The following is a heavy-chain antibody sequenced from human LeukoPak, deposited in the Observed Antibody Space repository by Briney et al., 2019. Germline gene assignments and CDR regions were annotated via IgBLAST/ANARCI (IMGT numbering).Heavy chain of an antibody. CDR3: AKDIRSSAWFDAFDV. CDR1: GFTFDDYA. Sequence: GGSLRLSCAASGFTFDDYAMHWVRQAPGKGLEWVSGISWNSGSIAYADSVKGRFTISRDNAKNSLFLQMNSLRAEDTALYYCAKDIRSSAWFDAFDVWGQGTMVTVSS. J-gene: IGHJ3*01. D-gene: IGHD6-19*01. V-gene: IGHV3-9*01. CDR2: ISWNSGSI.